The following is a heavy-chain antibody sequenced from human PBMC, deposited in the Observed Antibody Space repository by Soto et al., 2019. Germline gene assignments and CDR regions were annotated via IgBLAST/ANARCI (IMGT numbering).Heavy chain of an antibody. D-gene: IGHD1-26*01. J-gene: IGHJ4*03. CDR2: IRSKANSYAT. Sequence: EVQLVESGGGLVQPGGSLKLSCAASGFTFSGSAMHWVRQASGKGLEWVGRIRSKANSYATAYAASVKGRFTISRDNAQNSLYLQMSSLRAEDTAVYYCVRGDLMWGGPGARVTVSS. CDR1: GFTFSGSA. V-gene: IGHV3-73*02. CDR3: VRGDLMW.